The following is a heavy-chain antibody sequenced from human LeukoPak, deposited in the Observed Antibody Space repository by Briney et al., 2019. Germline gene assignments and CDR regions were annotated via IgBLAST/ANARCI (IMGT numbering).Heavy chain of an antibody. D-gene: IGHD2-2*01. CDR2: IYYSGST. J-gene: IGHJ3*02. CDR3: ARHCSSTSCYSKWAFDI. Sequence: SETLSLTCTVSGGSISSYYWSWIRQPPGEGLEWIGYIYYSGSTNYNPSLKSRVTISVDTSKNQFSLKLSSVTAADTAVYYCARHCSSTSCYSKWAFDIWGQGTMVTVSS. CDR1: GGSISSYY. V-gene: IGHV4-59*08.